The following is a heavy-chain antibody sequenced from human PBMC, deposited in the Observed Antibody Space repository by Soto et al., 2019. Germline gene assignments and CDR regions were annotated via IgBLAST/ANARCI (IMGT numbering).Heavy chain of an antibody. CDR1: GFTFSSYG. V-gene: IGHV3-30*03. D-gene: IGHD3-22*01. Sequence: GGSLRLSCAASGFTFSSYGMHWVRQAPGKGLEWVAVISYDGRNKNYADSVKGRFTISRDNSKNTLYLQMNSLRAEDTAVYYCARDYYKYYDSSGYYRSPAYWGQGT. J-gene: IGHJ4*02. CDR2: ISYDGRNK. CDR3: ARDYYKYYDSSGYYRSPAY.